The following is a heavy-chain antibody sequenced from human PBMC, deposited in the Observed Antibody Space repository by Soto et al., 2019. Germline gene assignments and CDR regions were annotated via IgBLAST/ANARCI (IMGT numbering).Heavy chain of an antibody. Sequence: QVQLVQSGPEVKKPGASVKVSCKASGYTFTSHGVSWVRQAPGQGLEWMGWISASNGDTNYAQKLQGRVTVTTDTSTSTAYMELRSLRSEDTAVYYCARMVRGSNIDYYHYIDFWGKGTTVTVSS. D-gene: IGHD3-10*01. CDR2: ISASNGDT. V-gene: IGHV1-18*01. J-gene: IGHJ6*03. CDR1: GYTFTSHG. CDR3: ARMVRGSNIDYYHYIDF.